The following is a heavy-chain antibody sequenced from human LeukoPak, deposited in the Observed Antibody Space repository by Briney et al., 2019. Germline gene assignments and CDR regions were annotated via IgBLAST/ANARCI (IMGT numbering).Heavy chain of an antibody. J-gene: IGHJ5*02. CDR2: MNPNSGNT. D-gene: IGHD6-19*01. CDR3: ARNSSGWYHWFDP. CDR1: GYTFTSYD. V-gene: IGHV1-8*01. Sequence: ASVKVSCKASGYTFTSYDINWVRQATGQGLEWMGWMNPNSGNTGYAQKFQGRVTITRNTSISTAYMELSSLRSEDTAVYYCARNSSGWYHWFDPWGQGTLVTVSS.